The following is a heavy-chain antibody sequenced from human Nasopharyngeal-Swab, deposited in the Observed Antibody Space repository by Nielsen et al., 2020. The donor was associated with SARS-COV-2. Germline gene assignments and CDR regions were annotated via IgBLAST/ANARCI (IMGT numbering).Heavy chain of an antibody. CDR2: IDPSDSYS. CDR1: GSSFATYW. V-gene: IGHV5-10-1*01. Sequence: GGSLRLSCKASGSSFATYWITWVRQRPGKGLEWLGRIDPSDSYSMYSPSFQGHVTFSADKSTSTAFLEWSSLKASDTAMYYCVGHSSTGTYAFANWGQGTLVTVSS. CDR3: VGHSSTGTYAFAN. J-gene: IGHJ4*02. D-gene: IGHD1-1*01.